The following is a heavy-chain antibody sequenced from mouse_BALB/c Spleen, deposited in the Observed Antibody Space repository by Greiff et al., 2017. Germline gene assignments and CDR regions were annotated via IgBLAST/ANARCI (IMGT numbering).Heavy chain of an antibody. Sequence: EVQVVESGGGLVKPGGSLKLSCAASGFTFSSYAMSWVRQTPEKRLEWVASISSGGSTYYPDSVKGRFTISRDNARNILYLQMSSLRSEDTAMYYCARVGYPYYFDYWGQGTTLTVSS. CDR3: ARVGYPYYFDY. D-gene: IGHD2-2*01. V-gene: IGHV5-6-5*01. CDR2: ISSGGST. J-gene: IGHJ2*01. CDR1: GFTFSSYA.